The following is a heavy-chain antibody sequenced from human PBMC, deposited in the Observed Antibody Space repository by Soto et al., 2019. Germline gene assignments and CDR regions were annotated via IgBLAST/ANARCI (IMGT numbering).Heavy chain of an antibody. CDR3: ARAYDYGDPIDY. CDR1: GGTISSGDYY. CDR2: IYYSGST. D-gene: IGHD4-17*01. J-gene: IGHJ4*02. V-gene: IGHV4-30-4*01. Sequence: QVQLQESGPGLVKPSQTLSLTCTVSGGTISSGDYYWSWIRQPPGKGLERIGYIYYSGSTYYNPSLKSRVTISVDTSKNQFSMMLSSVTAADTAVYYCARAYDYGDPIDYWGQGTLVTVSS.